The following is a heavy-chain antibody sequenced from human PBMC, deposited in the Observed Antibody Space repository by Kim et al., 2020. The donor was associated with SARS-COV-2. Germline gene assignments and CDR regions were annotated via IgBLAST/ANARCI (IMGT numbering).Heavy chain of an antibody. D-gene: IGHD3-22*01. Sequence: FQGRVTMARDTSTSTVYMELSSLRSEDTAVYYCARDQRTYYYDSSGYLDIWGQGTMVTVSS. V-gene: IGHV1-46*01. J-gene: IGHJ3*02. CDR3: ARDQRTYYYDSSGYLDI.